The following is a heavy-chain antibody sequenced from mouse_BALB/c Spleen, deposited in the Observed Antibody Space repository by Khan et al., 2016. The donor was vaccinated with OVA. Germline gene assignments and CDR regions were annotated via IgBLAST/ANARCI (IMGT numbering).Heavy chain of an antibody. J-gene: IGHJ2*01. CDR3: ARTARIKY. CDR1: GYSITSGYG. D-gene: IGHD1-2*01. CDR2: ISYSGSP. Sequence: EVQLQESGPGLVKPSQSLSLTCTVTGYSITSGYGWNWIRQFPGNKLEWMGYISYSGSPNYNPYLKSRISITRDTSKNQFFLQLNSVTTEDTATYYCARTARIKYWGQGTTLTVSS. V-gene: IGHV3-2*02.